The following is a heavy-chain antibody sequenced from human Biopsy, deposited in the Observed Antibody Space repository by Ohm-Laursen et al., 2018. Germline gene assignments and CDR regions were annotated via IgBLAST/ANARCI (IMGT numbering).Heavy chain of an antibody. V-gene: IGHV1-69*13. CDR3: VAYPSSGFFENNDDFAMDV. Sequence: SVKVSCKASGGAFTNYAINWVRQAPGHGLEWMGGIITFSETAGYAGRFQGRVTITADVTTTTAYMDLSGLRSEDTAVYYCVAYPSSGFFENNDDFAMDVWGQGTTVIVSS. D-gene: IGHD6-19*01. J-gene: IGHJ6*02. CDR1: GGAFTNYA. CDR2: IITFSETA.